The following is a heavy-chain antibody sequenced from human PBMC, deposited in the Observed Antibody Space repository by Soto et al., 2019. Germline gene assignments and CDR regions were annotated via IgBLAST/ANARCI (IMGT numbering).Heavy chain of an antibody. J-gene: IGHJ4*02. CDR2: INPTSGGT. CDR3: ARDPDYGDYWGYFFDY. V-gene: IGHV1-2*02. D-gene: IGHD4-17*01. CDR1: GYTFSSYY. Sequence: XSVKVSCKTSGYTFSSYYIHWIRQAPGQGLEWMGWINPTSGGTVYAQNFQDRVTMTRDTSISTAYMELRRLNSDDTAVYYCARDPDYGDYWGYFFDYWGQGTPVTVSS.